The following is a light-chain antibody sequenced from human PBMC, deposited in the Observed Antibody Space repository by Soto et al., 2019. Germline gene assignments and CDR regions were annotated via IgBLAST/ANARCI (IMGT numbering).Light chain of an antibody. CDR3: QQYYSYPIT. Sequence: AIRMTQSPSSFSASTGDRVTITCRASQGISSYLAWYQQKPGKAPKLLIYAASTLQSGVPSRFSGSGSGTDFTLTLSCLQSEDFATSYCQQYYSYPITFGQGTRLEIK. J-gene: IGKJ5*01. CDR1: QGISSY. V-gene: IGKV1-8*01. CDR2: AAS.